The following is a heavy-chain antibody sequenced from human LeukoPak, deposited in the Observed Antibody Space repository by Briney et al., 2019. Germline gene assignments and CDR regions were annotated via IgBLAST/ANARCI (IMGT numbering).Heavy chain of an antibody. CDR1: GGSISSSSYY. D-gene: IGHD3-3*01. CDR3: ARGRAYYDFWSGYYKVVDYYYYMDV. J-gene: IGHJ6*03. Sequence: PSETLSLTCTVSGGSISSSSYYWGWIRQPPGKGLEWIGSIYYSGSTYYNPSLKSQVTISVDTSKNQFSLKLSSVTAADTAVYYCARGRAYYDFWSGYYKVVDYYYYMDVWGKGTTVTVSS. CDR2: IYYSGST. V-gene: IGHV4-39*01.